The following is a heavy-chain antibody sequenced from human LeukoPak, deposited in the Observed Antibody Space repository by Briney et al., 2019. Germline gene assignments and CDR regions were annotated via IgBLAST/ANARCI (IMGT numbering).Heavy chain of an antibody. V-gene: IGHV3-9*01. CDR1: GFTFDDYA. CDR2: ISWNSGSI. CDR3: AKEGYSSSWYSVYYGMDV. D-gene: IGHD6-13*01. Sequence: PGRSLRLSCAASGFTFDDYAMHWVRQAPGKGLEWVSGISWNSGSIGYADSVKGRFTISRDNAKSSLYLQMNSLRAEDTALYYCAKEGYSSSWYSVYYGMDVWGQGTTVTVSS. J-gene: IGHJ6*02.